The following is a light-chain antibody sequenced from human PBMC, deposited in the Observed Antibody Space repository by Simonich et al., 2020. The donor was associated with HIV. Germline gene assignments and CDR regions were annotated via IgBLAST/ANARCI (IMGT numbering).Light chain of an antibody. CDR3: QQLNSFT. Sequence: DIQMTQSPSTLSASVGDRVTITCRASQSISSWLAWYQQKPGKAPKLLIYKASSLESGVPSRFSGSGSGTEFTLTISSLQPEDFATYYCQQLNSFTFGPGTKVDIK. CDR2: KAS. V-gene: IGKV1-5*03. CDR1: QSISSW. J-gene: IGKJ3*01.